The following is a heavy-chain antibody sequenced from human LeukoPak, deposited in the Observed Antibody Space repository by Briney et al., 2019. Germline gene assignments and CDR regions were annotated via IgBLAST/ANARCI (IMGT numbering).Heavy chain of an antibody. CDR2: IGTSTSYI. Sequence: GGSLRLSCAASGFTFSTYIMNWVRQTPGKGLEWVSSIGTSTSYIYYADSVKGRFTISRDNAKNSLYLQMNSLRAEDTAVYYCARDSRSLDYWGQGTLVTVSS. D-gene: IGHD2-2*01. V-gene: IGHV3-21*01. CDR1: GFTFSTYI. CDR3: ARDSRSLDY. J-gene: IGHJ4*02.